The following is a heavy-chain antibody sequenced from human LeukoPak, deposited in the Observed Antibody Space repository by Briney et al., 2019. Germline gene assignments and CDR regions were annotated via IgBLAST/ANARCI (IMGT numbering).Heavy chain of an antibody. CDR2: INHSGST. J-gene: IGHJ4*02. CDR1: GGSFSGYY. V-gene: IGHV4-34*01. D-gene: IGHD5-12*01. Sequence: SETLSLTCAVYGGSFSGYYWSWIRQPPGKGPEWIGEINHSGSTNYNPSLKSRVTISVDTSKNQFSLKLSSVTAADTAVYYCARGRSQRGYSGYGPGAYFDYWGQGTLVTVSS. CDR3: ARGRSQRGYSGYGPGAYFDY.